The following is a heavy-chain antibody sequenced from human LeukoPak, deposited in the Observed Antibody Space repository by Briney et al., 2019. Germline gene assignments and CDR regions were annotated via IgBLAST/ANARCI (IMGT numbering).Heavy chain of an antibody. D-gene: IGHD1-1*01. CDR3: ARMGATTPHSANPDY. CDR1: GGSISNYF. J-gene: IGHJ4*02. CDR2: IYYSGAT. Sequence: SETLSLTCTVSGGSISNYFWSWVRQPPGKGLEWIGYIYYSGATNYSPSLRSRLTISVDTSKDQLYMTLNSVTAADTAVYYCARMGATTPHSANPDYWRQGTLVSVSS. V-gene: IGHV4-59*01.